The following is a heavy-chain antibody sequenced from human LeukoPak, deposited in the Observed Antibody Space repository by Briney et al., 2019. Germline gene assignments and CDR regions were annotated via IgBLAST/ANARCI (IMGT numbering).Heavy chain of an antibody. J-gene: IGHJ5*02. CDR2: INGDGSTT. Sequence: PGGSLRLSCAASGFTFSNYWMHWVRQAPGKGLVWVSCINGDGSTTSYADSVKGRFTISRDNAKNTLYLQMNTLRAEDTAVYYCARSDWFDPWGQGTLVTVSS. V-gene: IGHV3-74*01. CDR3: ARSDWFDP. CDR1: GFTFSNYW.